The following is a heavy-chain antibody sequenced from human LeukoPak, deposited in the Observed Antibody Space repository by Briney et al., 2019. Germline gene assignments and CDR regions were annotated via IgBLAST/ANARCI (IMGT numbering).Heavy chain of an antibody. CDR3: ARDDDYDDHNTFDM. J-gene: IGHJ3*02. CDR1: GFTFNRCW. Sequence: GGSLRLSCVVSGFTFNRCWMNWVRQAPGKGLEWVAVIWSHGNTKKYADSVTGRFTISRDNSKNTLYLEMNTLRAEDTAVYYCARDDDYDDHNTFDMWGHGTMVTVSS. V-gene: IGHV3-33*07. CDR2: IWSHGNTK. D-gene: IGHD4-17*01.